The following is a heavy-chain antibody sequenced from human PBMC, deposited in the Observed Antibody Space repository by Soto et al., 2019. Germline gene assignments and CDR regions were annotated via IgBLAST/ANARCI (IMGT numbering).Heavy chain of an antibody. CDR1: GDSISTSY. V-gene: IGHV4-4*07. D-gene: IGHD3-10*01. CDR2: IHSTGNS. CDR3: ARVRVIRGVIPSHFGL. J-gene: IGHJ4*02. Sequence: SETLSLTCSVSGDSISTSYWSWIRQPAEKRPEWTGRIHSTGNSHYNPSLRSRVSMSMDTSKKEIYLELTSVTAADTAVYYCARVRVIRGVIPSHFGLWGQGTQVTVSS.